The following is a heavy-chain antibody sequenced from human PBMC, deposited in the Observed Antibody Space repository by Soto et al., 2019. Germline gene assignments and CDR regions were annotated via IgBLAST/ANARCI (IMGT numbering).Heavy chain of an antibody. CDR2: IYPGDSKT. CDR1: GFSFTTCW. D-gene: IGHD2-21*02. V-gene: IGHV5-51*01. CDR3: ARIYRGLGTASNLFDF. J-gene: IGHJ5*01. Sequence: PGESLKISCKGSGFSFTTCWIAWVRQMPGKGLEWMGIIYPGDSKTTYSPSFQGQVTISADKSISTAYLQWSSLKASDTAMYHCARIYRGLGTASNLFDFRAQGSLVIGSS.